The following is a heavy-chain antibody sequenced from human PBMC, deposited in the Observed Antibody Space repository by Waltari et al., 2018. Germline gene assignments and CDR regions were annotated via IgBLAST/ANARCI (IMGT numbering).Heavy chain of an antibody. J-gene: IGHJ5*02. Sequence: QVQLVQSGAEVKKPGSSVKVSCKASGGTFRGYAVTWVRRAPGQGLEWVGGVIPMFGRTNYAQQFQGRVTIVTDESSTTAYMELSGLRFEDTAVYYCARGGVVVPAGVSWFDPWGQGTLVTVSS. CDR3: ARGGVVVPAGVSWFDP. V-gene: IGHV1-69*05. D-gene: IGHD2-2*01. CDR2: VIPMFGRT. CDR1: GGTFRGYA.